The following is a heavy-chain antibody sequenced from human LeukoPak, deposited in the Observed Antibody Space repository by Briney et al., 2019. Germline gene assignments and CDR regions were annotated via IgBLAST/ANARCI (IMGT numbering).Heavy chain of an antibody. CDR3: ARGSYYYDSSPDY. CDR1: GGSISSYY. CDR2: IYYSGST. D-gene: IGHD3-22*01. Sequence: SETLSLTCTVSGGSISSYYWSWIRQPPGKGLEWIGYIYYSGSTNYNPSLKSRVTISVDTSKSQFSLKLSSVTAADTAVYYCARGSYYYDSSPDYWGQGTLVTVSS. V-gene: IGHV4-59*01. J-gene: IGHJ4*02.